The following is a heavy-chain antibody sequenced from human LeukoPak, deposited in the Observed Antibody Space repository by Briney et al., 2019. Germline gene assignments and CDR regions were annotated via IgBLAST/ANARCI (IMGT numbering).Heavy chain of an antibody. CDR1: GFTFDDYT. CDR3: AKDRDGYGGAYFDY. CDR2: ISWDGGST. D-gene: IGHD5-24*01. J-gene: IGHJ4*02. V-gene: IGHV3-43*01. Sequence: GGSLRLSCAASGFTFDDYTMHWVRQAPGKGLEWVSLISWDGGSTYYADSVEGRFTISRDNSKNSLYLQMNSLRTEDTALYYCAKDRDGYGGAYFDYWGQGTLVTVSS.